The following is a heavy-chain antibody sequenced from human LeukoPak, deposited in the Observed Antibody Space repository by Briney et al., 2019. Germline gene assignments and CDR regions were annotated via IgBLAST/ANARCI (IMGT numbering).Heavy chain of an antibody. CDR1: GFTFSSYG. D-gene: IGHD1-26*01. CDR2: ISYDGSNK. V-gene: IGHV3-30*03. J-gene: IGHJ4*02. Sequence: GGSLRLSCAASGFTFSSYGMHWVRQAPGKGLEWVAVISYDGSNKYYADSVKGRFTVSRDNAKNSLYLQMNSLRAEDTAIYYCARDNYSGSRYFDHWGQGTLVTVPS. CDR3: ARDNYSGSRYFDH.